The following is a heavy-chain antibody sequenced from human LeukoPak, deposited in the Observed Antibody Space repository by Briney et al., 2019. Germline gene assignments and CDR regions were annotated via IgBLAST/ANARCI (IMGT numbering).Heavy chain of an antibody. Sequence: PGGSLRLSCAASGFTFSSYAMHWVRQAPGKGLEWVAVISYDGSNKYYADSVKGRFTISRDNSKNTLYLQMNSLRAEDTAVYYCARGRRWLQLRFDYWGQGTLVTVSS. D-gene: IGHD5-24*01. CDR3: ARGRRWLQLRFDY. CDR2: ISYDGSNK. J-gene: IGHJ4*02. CDR1: GFTFSSYA. V-gene: IGHV3-30-3*01.